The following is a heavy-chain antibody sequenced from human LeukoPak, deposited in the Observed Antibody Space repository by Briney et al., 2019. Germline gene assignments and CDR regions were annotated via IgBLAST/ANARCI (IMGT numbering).Heavy chain of an antibody. Sequence: KPSETLSLTCTVSGGSISSYYWSRIRQPPGKGLEWIGYIYYSGSTNYNPSLKSRVTISVDTSKNQFSLKLSSVTAADTAVYYCSEPWFGGTGNYYYYYYMDVWGKGTTVTVSS. CDR2: IYYSGST. J-gene: IGHJ6*03. CDR1: GGSISSYY. D-gene: IGHD3-10*01. V-gene: IGHV4-59*08. CDR3: SEPWFGGTGNYYYYYYMDV.